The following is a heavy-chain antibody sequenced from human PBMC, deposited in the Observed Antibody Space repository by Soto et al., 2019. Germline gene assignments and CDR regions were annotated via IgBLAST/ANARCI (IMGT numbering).Heavy chain of an antibody. Sequence: QITLKESGPTLVKPTQTLTLTCTFSGFSLSTSGVGVGWIRQPPGKALECLAIIYWDDDKRYSPSLKSRLTITKDTSKNQVVLTMTNMYPADTATYYCVHRHRSSGPHPHWFDPWGQGTLVSVSS. CDR2: IYWDDDK. D-gene: IGHD6-19*01. CDR1: GFSLSTSGVG. CDR3: VHRHRSSGPHPHWFDP. V-gene: IGHV2-5*02. J-gene: IGHJ5*02.